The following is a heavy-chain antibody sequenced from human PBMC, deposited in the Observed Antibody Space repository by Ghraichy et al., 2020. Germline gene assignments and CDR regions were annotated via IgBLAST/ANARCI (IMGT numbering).Heavy chain of an antibody. J-gene: IGHJ6*02. CDR3: ALAASIAARNYYYYGMDV. V-gene: IGHV1-8*01. CDR1: GYTFTSYD. D-gene: IGHD6-6*01. CDR2: MNPNSGNT. Sequence: ASVKVSCKASGYTFTSYDINWVRQAPGQGLEWMGWMNPNSGNTGYAQKFQGRVTMTRNTSISTAYMELSSLRSEDTAVYYCALAASIAARNYYYYGMDVWGQGTTVTVS.